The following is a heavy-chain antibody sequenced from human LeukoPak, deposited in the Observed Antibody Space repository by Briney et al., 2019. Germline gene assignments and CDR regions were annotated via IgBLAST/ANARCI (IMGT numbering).Heavy chain of an antibody. V-gene: IGHV4-59*01. CDR3: ARDLRGAAIDP. J-gene: IGHJ5*02. CDR2: IYYSGST. CDR1: GGSFSGYY. Sequence: SETLSLTCAVYGGSFSGYYWSWIRQPPGKGLEWIGYIYYSGSTNYNPSLKSRVTISVDTSRNQFSLKLNSVTAADTAVYYCARDLRGAAIDPWGQGTLVTVSS. D-gene: IGHD4/OR15-4a*01.